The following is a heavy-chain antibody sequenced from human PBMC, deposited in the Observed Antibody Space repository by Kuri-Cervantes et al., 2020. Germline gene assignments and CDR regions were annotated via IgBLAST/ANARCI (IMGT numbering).Heavy chain of an antibody. D-gene: IGHD1-26*01. J-gene: IGHJ4*02. CDR3: ARDLGVGAPIGY. V-gene: IGHV1-2*02. Sequence: ASVKVSCKASGYTFTGCYMHWVRQAPGQGLEWMGWINPNSGGTNYAQKFQGRVTMTRDTSISTAYMELSRLRSDDTAVYYCARDLGVGAPIGYWGQGTRVTVSS. CDR2: INPNSGGT. CDR1: GYTFTGCY.